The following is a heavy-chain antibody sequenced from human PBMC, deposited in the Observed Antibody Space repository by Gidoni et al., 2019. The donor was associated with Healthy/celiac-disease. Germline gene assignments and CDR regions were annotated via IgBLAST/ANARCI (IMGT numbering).Heavy chain of an antibody. V-gene: IGHV3-23*01. J-gene: IGHJ4*02. CDR1: GFTFSSYA. D-gene: IGHD6-19*01. CDR3: AKVPYSSGWSPPFDY. Sequence: EVQLLESGGGLVQPGGSLRLSCAASGFTFSSYAMSWVRQAPGKGLEWVSAIRGSGGSTYYADSVKGRFTISRDNSKNTLYLQMNSLRAEDTAVYYCAKVPYSSGWSPPFDYWGQGTLVTVSS. CDR2: IRGSGGST.